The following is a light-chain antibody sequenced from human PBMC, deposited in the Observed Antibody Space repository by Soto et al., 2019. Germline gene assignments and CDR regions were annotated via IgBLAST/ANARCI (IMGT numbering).Light chain of an antibody. CDR2: KAS. CDR1: QSISTY. J-gene: IGKJ1*01. V-gene: IGKV1-5*03. Sequence: DMQITQSPSTLSASVGDRVTITCRASQSISTYLAWYQQKPGKAPKFLIYKASRLESGVPSRFSGSGSGTEFTLTISSLQPDDFATYYCQQYNSYSWTFGQGTKVDI. CDR3: QQYNSYSWT.